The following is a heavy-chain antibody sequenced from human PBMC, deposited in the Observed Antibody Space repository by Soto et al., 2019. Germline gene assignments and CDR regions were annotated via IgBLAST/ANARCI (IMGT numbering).Heavy chain of an antibody. J-gene: IGHJ4*02. D-gene: IGHD5-12*01. CDR2: IYRGGTT. V-gene: IGHV3-66*01. CDR1: RFAVSDNY. Sequence: EVHLVESGGGLVQPGGSLRLSCAASRFAVSDNYMSWVRQAPGKGLEFVSLIYRGGTTSYAESVKGRFTISRDNSKNTLYLQMNNLRAEDTAVYYCATRTITLPHWGQGTLVTVSS. CDR3: ATRTITLPH.